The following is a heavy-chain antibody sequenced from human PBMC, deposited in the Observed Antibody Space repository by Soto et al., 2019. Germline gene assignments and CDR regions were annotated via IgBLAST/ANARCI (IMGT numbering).Heavy chain of an antibody. D-gene: IGHD6-6*01. CDR3: ARDLVAVSGGVYSSSSGGYFFDF. CDR2: ISNSGRTL. Sequence: QVQLVEAGGGLVKPGVSLRLSCAASGFTFSDYYMSWIRQAPGKGLEWVSYISNSGRTLYYADSMKGRFTISRDNARNSLFLQMNSLRSDDTAVYYCARDLVAVSGGVYSSSSGGYFFDFWGQGTLVTVSS. V-gene: IGHV3-11*01. CDR1: GFTFSDYY. J-gene: IGHJ4*02.